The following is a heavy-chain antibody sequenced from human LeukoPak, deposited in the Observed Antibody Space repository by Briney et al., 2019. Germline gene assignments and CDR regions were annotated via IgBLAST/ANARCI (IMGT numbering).Heavy chain of an antibody. V-gene: IGHV4/OR15-8*01. CDR3: ARSHDHLWGNYPDY. CDR2: IHHDGRI. CDR1: GGSIDGTNW. J-gene: IGHJ4*02. Sequence: PSETLSLTCDVSGGSIDGTNWWNWVRQPPGKGLEWIGEIHHDGRINYNPSLKSRVTLSEDKSKNQFSLRLNSVTAADTAMYYCARSHDHLWGNYPDYWGQGTLVTVSS. D-gene: IGHD3-16*02.